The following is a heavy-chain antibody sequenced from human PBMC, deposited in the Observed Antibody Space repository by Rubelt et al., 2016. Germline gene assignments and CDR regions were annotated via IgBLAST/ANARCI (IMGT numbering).Heavy chain of an antibody. J-gene: IGHJ3*02. V-gene: IGHV3-66*01. Sequence: GKGLEWVSVIYSGGSTYYADSVKGRFTISRDNSKNTLYLQMSSLRAEDTAVYYCVKDYYDSSGYYYSDAFDIWGQGTMVTVSS. D-gene: IGHD3-22*01. CDR2: IYSGGST. CDR3: VKDYYDSSGYYYSDAFDI.